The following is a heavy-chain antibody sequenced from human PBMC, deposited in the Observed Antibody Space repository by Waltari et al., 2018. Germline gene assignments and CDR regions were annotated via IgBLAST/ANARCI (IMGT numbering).Heavy chain of an antibody. D-gene: IGHD3-22*01. CDR3: ARGDSSGYYPPYGYYYYYMDV. CDR2: TYYRSKWYN. V-gene: IGHV6-1*01. J-gene: IGHJ6*03. CDR1: GDSVSSHSAA. Sequence: QVQLQQSGPGLVKPSQTLSLTCAISGDSVSSHSAAWHWLRPSPSNGLEWLGRTYYRSKWYNDYAVSVKSRITINPDTSKNQFSLQLNSVTPEDTAVYYCARGDSSGYYPPYGYYYYYMDVWGKGTTVTISS.